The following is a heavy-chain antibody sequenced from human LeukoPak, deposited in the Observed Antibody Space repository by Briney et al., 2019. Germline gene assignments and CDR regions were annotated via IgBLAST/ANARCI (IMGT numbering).Heavy chain of an antibody. V-gene: IGHV4-59*08. J-gene: IGHJ3*01. CDR1: GGSISSYY. CDR3: ARQRDYADYLDAFDV. Sequence: SETLSLTCTVSGGSISSYYWSWIRQPPGKGLECIGYVYQSGTTNYNPSLKSRVTISVDTSKNQFSLKLSSVTAADTAIYYCARQRDYADYLDAFDVWGQGTMVTVSS. D-gene: IGHD4-17*01. CDR2: VYQSGTT.